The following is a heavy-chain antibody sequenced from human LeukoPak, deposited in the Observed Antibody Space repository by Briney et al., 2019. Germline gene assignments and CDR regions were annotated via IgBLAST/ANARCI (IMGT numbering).Heavy chain of an antibody. D-gene: IGHD3-10*01. CDR3: ATYAGSYSKYFQH. CDR2: IYPGDSHS. J-gene: IGHJ1*01. Sequence: GESLKISCKGSGYTFTRDWIAWVRQMPGKGLELMGIIYPGDSHSIYSPSFQGQVTISADKSISTAYLQWSSLKASDTAMYFCATYAGSYSKYFQHWGQGTLVTVSS. V-gene: IGHV5-51*01. CDR1: GYTFTRDW.